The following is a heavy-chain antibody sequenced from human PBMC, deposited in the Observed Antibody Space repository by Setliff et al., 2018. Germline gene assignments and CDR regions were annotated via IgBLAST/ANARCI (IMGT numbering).Heavy chain of an antibody. V-gene: IGHV3-23*01. CDR1: GFTFSNYA. CDR3: ARIHYETSTYSPTLFDH. CDR2: ISGSGDST. D-gene: IGHD3-22*01. Sequence: GSLRLSCVASGFTFSNYAMAWVRQAPGKGLEWVSAISGSGDSTYYADSVKGRFTISRDNSKNTLYLQLNSLRAEDTAVYYCARIHYETSTYSPTLFDHWGQGALVTVSS. J-gene: IGHJ4*02.